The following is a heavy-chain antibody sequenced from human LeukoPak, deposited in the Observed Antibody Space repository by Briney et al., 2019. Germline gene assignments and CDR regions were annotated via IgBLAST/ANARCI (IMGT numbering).Heavy chain of an antibody. CDR3: ARALGSVVIMNMDTFDL. J-gene: IGHJ3*01. CDR1: GYTFTGYY. V-gene: IGHV1-2*02. Sequence: ASVKVSCKASGYTFTGYYMHWVRQAPGQGLEWMGWINPNSGGTNYAQNFQGRVTMTRDTSISTAYMELSRLRSDDTAMYYCARALGSVVIMNMDTFDLWGQGTMVTVSS. CDR2: INPNSGGT. D-gene: IGHD3-22*01.